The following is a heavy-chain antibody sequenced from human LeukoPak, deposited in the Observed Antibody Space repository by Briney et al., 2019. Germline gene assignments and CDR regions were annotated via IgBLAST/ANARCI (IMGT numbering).Heavy chain of an antibody. Sequence: GGSLRLSCAASGFTLSDCYMTWIRQAPGKGLEWISYISRGGNTIHYAESVKGRFTISRDNAKNSLYLQMNSLRAEDTAVYYCARIQVNYYYDMDVWGQGTTVTVS. CDR2: ISRGGNTI. CDR3: ARIQVNYYYDMDV. J-gene: IGHJ6*02. D-gene: IGHD5-18*01. CDR1: GFTLSDCY. V-gene: IGHV3-11*01.